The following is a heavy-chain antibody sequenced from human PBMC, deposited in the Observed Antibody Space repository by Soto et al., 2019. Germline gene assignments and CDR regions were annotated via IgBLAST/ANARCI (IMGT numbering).Heavy chain of an antibody. CDR3: VRPFSYGLDV. CDR1: GESFSVYY. CDR2: INPFGST. Sequence: SETLSLTCAVYGESFSVYYLHWIRQPPGKGLEWVGEINPFGSTNYNPSLKSRVTISVDPSKNQFSLRLSSVTAADTAVYYCVRPFSYGLDVWGQGTTVTVYS. V-gene: IGHV4-34*01. J-gene: IGHJ6*02.